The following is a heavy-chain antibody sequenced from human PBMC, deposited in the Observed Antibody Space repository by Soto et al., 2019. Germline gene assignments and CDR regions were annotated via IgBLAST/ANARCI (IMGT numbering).Heavy chain of an antibody. CDR3: PSGQRSLIAAAAFDY. CDR1: SGSISSSNW. J-gene: IGHJ4*02. Sequence: SETLSLTCAVSSGSISSSNWWSWVRQPPGKGLEWIGEIYHSGSTNYNPSLKSRVTISVDKSKNQFSLKLSSVTAADTAVYYCPSGQRSLIAAAAFDYWGQGTLVTVSS. D-gene: IGHD6-13*01. CDR2: IYHSGST. V-gene: IGHV4-4*02.